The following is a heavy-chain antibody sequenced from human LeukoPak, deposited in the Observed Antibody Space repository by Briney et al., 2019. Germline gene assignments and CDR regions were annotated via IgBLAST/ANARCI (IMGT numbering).Heavy chain of an antibody. CDR1: GFTFSNNY. CDR3: ARDLRQWPSGDP. J-gene: IGHJ5*02. Sequence: GGSLRLSCAASGFTFSNNYMSWVRQAPGKGLEWDSVIYIDGSTYYTDSVRGRFTLSRDNPKNMVYLQMNSLRAEDTALYYCARDLRQWPSGDPWGQGTLVTVS. CDR2: IYIDGST. V-gene: IGHV3-53*01. D-gene: IGHD6-19*01.